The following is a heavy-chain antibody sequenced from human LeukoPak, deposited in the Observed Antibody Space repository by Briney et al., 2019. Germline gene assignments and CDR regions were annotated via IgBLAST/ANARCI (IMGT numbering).Heavy chain of an antibody. CDR1: GLSFGSSG. D-gene: IGHD1-26*01. CDR2: ITATGSTI. CDR3: ARSIIVGATGAFDV. V-gene: IGHV3-48*03. Sequence: GGSLRLSCAASGLSFGSSGMNWVRQAPGKGLEWVSYITATGSTIYYADSVQGRFTISRDNARSSLFLSMSSLRAEDTAVYYCARSIIVGATGAFDVWGQGTMVTVS. J-gene: IGHJ3*01.